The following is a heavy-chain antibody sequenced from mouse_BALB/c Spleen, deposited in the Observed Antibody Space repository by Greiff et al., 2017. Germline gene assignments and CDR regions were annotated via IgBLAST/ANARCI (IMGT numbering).Heavy chain of an antibody. CDR3: ARDENLLWDAMDY. CDR1: GFSLTSYG. Sequence: VKLMESGPGLVAPSQSLSITCTVSGFSLTSYGVHWVRQPPGKGLEWLGVIWAGGSTNYNSALMSRLSISKDNSKSQVFLKMNSLQTDDTAMYYCARDENLLWDAMDYWGQGTSVTVSS. CDR2: IWAGGST. D-gene: IGHD2-1*01. V-gene: IGHV2-9*02. J-gene: IGHJ4*01.